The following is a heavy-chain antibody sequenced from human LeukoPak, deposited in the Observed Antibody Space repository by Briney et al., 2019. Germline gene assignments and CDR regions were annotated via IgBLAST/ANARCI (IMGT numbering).Heavy chain of an antibody. CDR2: IKQDGSEK. CDR1: GFTFNSYG. CDR3: ARDGVDYDSSGYYYVPSFDY. Sequence: PGGSLRLSCAASGFTFNSYGMHWVRQAPGKGLEWVANIKQDGSEKYYVDSVKGRFTISRDNAKNSLYLQMNSLRAEDTAVYYCARDGVDYDSSGYYYVPSFDYWGQGTLVTVSS. V-gene: IGHV3-7*01. D-gene: IGHD3-22*01. J-gene: IGHJ4*02.